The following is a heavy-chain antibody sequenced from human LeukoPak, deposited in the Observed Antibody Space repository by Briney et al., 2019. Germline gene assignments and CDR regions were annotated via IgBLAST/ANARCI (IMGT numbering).Heavy chain of an antibody. J-gene: IGHJ6*03. V-gene: IGHV4-59*12. CDR2: IYYSGST. Sequence: SETLSLTCIVSGGSISSYYWSWIRQPPGKGLEWIGYIYYSGSTNYNPSLKSRVTISVDTSKNQFSLKLSSVTAADTAVYYCARLRCSSGWRYYYYYMDVWGKGTTVTISS. CDR1: GGSISSYY. CDR3: ARLRCSSGWRYYYYYMDV. D-gene: IGHD6-19*01.